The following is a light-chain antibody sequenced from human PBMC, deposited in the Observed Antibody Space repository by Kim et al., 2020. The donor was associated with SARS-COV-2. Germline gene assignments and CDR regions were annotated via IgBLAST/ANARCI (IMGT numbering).Light chain of an antibody. CDR2: GAS. CDR1: QVVSSN. J-gene: IGKJ4*01. Sequence: SPGERATLSCRASQVVSSNLAWCQQRPGQAPRLLIYGASTRATGIPARFSGSGSGTDFTLTISSLQPEDFAVYYCQQYHKWPPLTFGGGTKVDIK. CDR3: QQYHKWPPLT. V-gene: IGKV3-15*01.